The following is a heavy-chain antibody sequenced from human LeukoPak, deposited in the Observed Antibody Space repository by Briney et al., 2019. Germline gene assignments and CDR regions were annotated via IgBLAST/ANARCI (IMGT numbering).Heavy chain of an antibody. CDR2: IYYSGST. V-gene: IGHV4-39*01. D-gene: IGHD1-20*01. Sequence: KPSETLSLTCTVSGGSISSSSYYWGWIRQPPGKGLEWIGSIYYSGSTYYNPSLKSRVTISVDTSKNQFSLKLSSVTAADTAVYYCARLYNWNDEVGPWGQGTLVTVSS. CDR3: ARLYNWNDEVGP. CDR1: GGSISSSSYY. J-gene: IGHJ5*02.